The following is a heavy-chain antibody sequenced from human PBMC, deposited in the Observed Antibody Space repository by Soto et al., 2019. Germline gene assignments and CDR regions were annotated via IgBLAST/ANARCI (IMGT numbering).Heavy chain of an antibody. Sequence: QVQLQESGPGLVKPSQTLSLTCTVSGGSISSGGDYWSWIRQHPGKGLEWIGYIYYSGSTYYNPSLKRRVTISVDTSKNQFSLKLSSVTAADTAVYYCARDGDYGGKSYYYGMDVWGQGTTVTVSS. CDR3: ARDGDYGGKSYYYGMDV. CDR1: GGSISSGGDY. J-gene: IGHJ6*02. D-gene: IGHD4-17*01. CDR2: IYYSGST. V-gene: IGHV4-31*03.